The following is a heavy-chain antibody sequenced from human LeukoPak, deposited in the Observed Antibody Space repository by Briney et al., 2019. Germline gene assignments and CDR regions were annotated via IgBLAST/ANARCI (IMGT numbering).Heavy chain of an antibody. D-gene: IGHD1-26*01. CDR2: ISGSGAST. CDR3: AKVLGQWELLPYWFDP. Sequence: GGSLRLSCAASGFTFTSYALSWVRQAPGKGLEWVSAISGSGASTYYADSVKGRFTISRDNSKNTLYLQMNSLRAEDTAVYYCAKVLGQWELLPYWFDPWGQGTLVTVSS. CDR1: GFTFTSYA. V-gene: IGHV3-23*01. J-gene: IGHJ5*02.